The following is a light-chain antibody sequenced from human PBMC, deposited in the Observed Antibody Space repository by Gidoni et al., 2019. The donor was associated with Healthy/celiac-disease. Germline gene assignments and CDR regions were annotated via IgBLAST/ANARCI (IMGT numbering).Light chain of an antibody. CDR3: NSRDSSGNPYVV. V-gene: IGLV3-19*01. CDR1: SLRSYY. J-gene: IGLJ2*01. CDR2: GKN. Sequence: SSELTQSPAVSVALGQTVRITCQGDSLRSYYASWYQQKPGQAPVLVIYGKNNRPSGIPDRFSGYSSGNTASLTITGAQAEDEADYYCNSRDSSGNPYVVFGGGTKLTVL.